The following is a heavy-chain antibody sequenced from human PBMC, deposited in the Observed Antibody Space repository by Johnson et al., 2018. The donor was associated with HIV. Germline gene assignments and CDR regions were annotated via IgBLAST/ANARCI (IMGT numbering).Heavy chain of an antibody. J-gene: IGHJ3*02. V-gene: IGHV3-9*01. CDR2: ISWNSGSI. D-gene: IGHD2-15*01. CDR3: ATVVVVAAKPYDAFDI. CDR1: GFTFDDYA. Sequence: VQLVESGGVVVQPGGSLRLSCAASGFTFDDYAMHWVRQAPGKGLEWVSGISWNSGSIGYADSVTGRFTISRDNAKNSLYLQMNSLRAEDTALYYCATVVVVAAKPYDAFDIWGQGTMVTVSS.